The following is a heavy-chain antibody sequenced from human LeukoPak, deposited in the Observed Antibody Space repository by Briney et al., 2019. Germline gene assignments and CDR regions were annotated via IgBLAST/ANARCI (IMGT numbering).Heavy chain of an antibody. CDR1: GGSVSSGGFY. CDR2: IYYSGST. CDR3: AREDITGTASYFDY. Sequence: ETLSLTCTVSGGSVSSGGFYWTWIRQPPGKGLEWIGYIYYSGSTNYIPSLRSRLTISVDTSKNQFSLKLSSVTAADTAVYYCAREDITGTASYFDYWGQGTLVTVSS. J-gene: IGHJ4*02. V-gene: IGHV4-61*08. D-gene: IGHD1-7*01.